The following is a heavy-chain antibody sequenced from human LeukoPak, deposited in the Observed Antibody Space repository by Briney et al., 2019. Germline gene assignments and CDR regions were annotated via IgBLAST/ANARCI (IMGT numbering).Heavy chain of an antibody. J-gene: IGHJ4*02. V-gene: IGHV3-23*01. CDR3: AKDRSRGIAVAGGAIDY. CDR1: GFTFSSYA. D-gene: IGHD6-19*01. Sequence: GGSLRLSCAASGFTFSSYAMSWVRQAPGKGLEWVSAISGSGGSTYYADSVKGRFTISRDNSKNTLYLQMNSLRAEDTAVYYCAKDRSRGIAVAGGAIDYWGQGTLVTVSS. CDR2: ISGSGGST.